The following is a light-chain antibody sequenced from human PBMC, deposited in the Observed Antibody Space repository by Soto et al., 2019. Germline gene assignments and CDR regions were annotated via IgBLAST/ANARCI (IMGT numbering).Light chain of an antibody. CDR3: QQYGNSPIT. Sequence: EIVLTQSPGTLSLSPRERATLSCRASQSVNSEYLAWYQQKPGQAPRLLIYGASIRATGIPDRFSGSGSGTDFTLSISRLEPGDFASYYCQQYGNSPITFGQGTRLEI. V-gene: IGKV3-20*01. CDR1: QSVNSEY. J-gene: IGKJ5*01. CDR2: GAS.